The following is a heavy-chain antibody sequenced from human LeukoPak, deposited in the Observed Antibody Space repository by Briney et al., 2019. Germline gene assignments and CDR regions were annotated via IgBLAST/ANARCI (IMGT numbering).Heavy chain of an antibody. J-gene: IGHJ4*02. Sequence: GGSVRLSCVASGFTFSDYYINWIRQAPGMGLEWIAYLSSGGSMIYYADSVKGRFAISRDNAKNSVYLQMNSLRAEDTALYYCARKIYGSGNYIDYWGQGTLVTVSS. D-gene: IGHD3-10*01. V-gene: IGHV3-11*01. CDR1: GFTFSDYY. CDR2: LSSGGSMI. CDR3: ARKIYGSGNYIDY.